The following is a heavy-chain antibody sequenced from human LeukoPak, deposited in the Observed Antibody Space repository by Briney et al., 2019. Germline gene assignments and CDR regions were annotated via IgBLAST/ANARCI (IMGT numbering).Heavy chain of an antibody. CDR2: INPNSGGT. D-gene: IGHD3-10*01. J-gene: IGHJ6*02. CDR3: ARDSAFNTYYYGSGSYYNANGMDV. CDR1: GYTFTGYY. V-gene: IGHV1-2*06. Sequence: WASVKVSCKASGYTFTGYYMHWVRQAPGQGLEWMGRINPNSGGTNYAQKFQGRVTMTRDTSISTAYMELSRLRSDDTAVYYCARDSAFNTYYYGSGSYYNANGMDVWGQGTTVTVSS.